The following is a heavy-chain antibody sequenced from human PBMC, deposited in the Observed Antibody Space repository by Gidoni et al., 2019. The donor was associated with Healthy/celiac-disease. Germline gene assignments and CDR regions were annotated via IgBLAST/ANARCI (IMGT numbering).Heavy chain of an antibody. CDR2: ISGSGGST. V-gene: IGHV3-23*01. Sequence: EVQLLESGGGLVQPGGSLSLSCAASGFTFSSYAMSWVRQAPGKGLEGVSAISGSGGSTYYAESVKGRFTISRDNSKNTLYLQMNSLRAEDTAVYYCAKGTHRLYSSSWYADYWGQGTLVTVSS. D-gene: IGHD6-13*01. CDR3: AKGTHRLYSSSWYADY. CDR1: GFTFSSYA. J-gene: IGHJ4*02.